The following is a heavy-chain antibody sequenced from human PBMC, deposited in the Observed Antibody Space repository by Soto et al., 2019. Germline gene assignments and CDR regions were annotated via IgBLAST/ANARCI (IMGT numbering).Heavy chain of an antibody. Sequence: PGESLKISCKGSDYGFPFYWIAWVRQMPGKGLEWMGIIYPSDSDTRYSPSFQGQVTISADKSISTAYLQWSSLKASDTAMYYCARQDGAANYYSDYCGQGPLVTVSS. CDR2: IYPSDSDT. V-gene: IGHV5-51*01. CDR1: DYGFPFYW. D-gene: IGHD1-1*01. J-gene: IGHJ4*02. CDR3: ARQDGAANYYSDY.